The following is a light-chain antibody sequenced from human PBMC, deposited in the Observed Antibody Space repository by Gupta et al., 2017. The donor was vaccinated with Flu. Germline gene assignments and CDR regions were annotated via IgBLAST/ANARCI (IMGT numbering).Light chain of an antibody. J-gene: IGLJ3*02. Sequence: SVTISCTGTSSDVGNYDYGSWYQQYPGKAPKLMIYGVTNRPSGVPDRFSGSKSGNTASLAISGLQAEDEANYYCCSYAGTFTFVFGGGTKLTVL. CDR2: GVT. CDR1: SSDVGNYDY. CDR3: CSYAGTFTFV. V-gene: IGLV2-11*01.